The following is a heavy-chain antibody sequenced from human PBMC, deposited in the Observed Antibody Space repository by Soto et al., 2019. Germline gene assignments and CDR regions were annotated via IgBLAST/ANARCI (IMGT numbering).Heavy chain of an antibody. V-gene: IGHV1-2*04. CDR3: ARYGSGSYYKDYYYGMDV. CDR1: GYTFTGYY. J-gene: IGHJ6*02. CDR2: INPNSGGT. Sequence: ASVKVSCKASGYTFTGYYMHWVRQAPGQGLEWMGWINPNSGGTNYAQKFQGWVTMTRDTSISTAYMELSRLRSDDTAMYYCARYGSGSYYKDYYYGMDVWGQGTTVTVSS. D-gene: IGHD3-10*01.